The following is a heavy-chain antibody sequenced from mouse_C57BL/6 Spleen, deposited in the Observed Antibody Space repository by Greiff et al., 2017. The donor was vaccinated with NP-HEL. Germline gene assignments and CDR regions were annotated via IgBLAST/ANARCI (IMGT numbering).Heavy chain of an antibody. J-gene: IGHJ4*01. V-gene: IGHV3-6*01. Sequence: EVKLMESGPGLVKPSQSLSLTCSVTGYSITSGYYWNWIRQFPGNKLEWMGYISYDGSNNYNPSLKNRISITRDTSKNQFFLKLNSVTTEDTATYYCARGDYDRALDYWGQGTSVTVSS. D-gene: IGHD2-4*01. CDR3: ARGDYDRALDY. CDR2: ISYDGSN. CDR1: GYSITSGYY.